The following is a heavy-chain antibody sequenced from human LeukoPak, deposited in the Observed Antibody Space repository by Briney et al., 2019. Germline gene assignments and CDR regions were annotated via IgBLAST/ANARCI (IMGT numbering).Heavy chain of an antibody. J-gene: IGHJ4*02. V-gene: IGHV4-39*01. Sequence: SETLSLTCTVSGGSISSSSYYWGWIRQPPGKGLEWIGSIYYSGSTYYNPSLKSRVTISVDTSKNQFSLKLSSVTAADTAVYYCARGVLEWLEYYFDYWGQGTLVTVSS. CDR1: GGSISSSSYY. D-gene: IGHD3-3*01. CDR2: IYYSGST. CDR3: ARGVLEWLEYYFDY.